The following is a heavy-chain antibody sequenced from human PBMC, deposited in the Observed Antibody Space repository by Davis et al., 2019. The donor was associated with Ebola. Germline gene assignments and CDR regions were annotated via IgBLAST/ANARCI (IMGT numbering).Heavy chain of an antibody. V-gene: IGHV3-23*01. CDR2: ISGNGGGS. CDR3: ARDRELLGRGLDY. CDR1: GFMFNNYA. Sequence: PGGSLRLSCAASGFMFNNYAMDWVRQAPGKGPEWVSSISGNGGGSFYSDSVRGRFTISRDNSKNTLYLQMNSLRAEDTAVYYCARDRELLGRGLDYWGQGTLVTISS. D-gene: IGHD1-26*01. J-gene: IGHJ4*02.